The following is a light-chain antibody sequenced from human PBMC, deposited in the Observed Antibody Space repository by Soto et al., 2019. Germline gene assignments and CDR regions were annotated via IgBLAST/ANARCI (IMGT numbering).Light chain of an antibody. CDR1: QSVSSSY. Sequence: EIVLTQSPGTLSWSPGERAPLSCRASQSVSSSYLAWYQQKPGQAPRLLIYGASGRATGIPDRFSGSGSGTDFTLTISRLEPEDFAVYYCQHYGSSPLCTCGPGTKVDIK. J-gene: IGKJ3*01. CDR3: QHYGSSPLCT. V-gene: IGKV3-20*01. CDR2: GAS.